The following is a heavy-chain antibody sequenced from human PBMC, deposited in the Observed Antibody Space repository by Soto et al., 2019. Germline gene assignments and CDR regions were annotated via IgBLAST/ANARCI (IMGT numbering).Heavy chain of an antibody. D-gene: IGHD5-12*01. CDR3: ARADWSGYDDAY. J-gene: IGHJ4*02. Sequence: QVQLQESGPGLVKAAGTLSLTCAVSGGSISSRNWWTWVRQPPGKGLEWIGEIYHSGSTNYNPSLKSRVTISVDKSKTQFSLKLSSVTAADTAIYYCARADWSGYDDAYWGQGTLVTVSS. CDR2: IYHSGST. V-gene: IGHV4-4*02. CDR1: GGSISSRNW.